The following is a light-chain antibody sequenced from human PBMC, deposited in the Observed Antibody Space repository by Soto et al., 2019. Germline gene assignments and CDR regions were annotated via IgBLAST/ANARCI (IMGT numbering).Light chain of an antibody. V-gene: IGKV3-11*01. CDR1: QSVSSY. Sequence: EIVLTQSPATVSLSPGERATLSCRVSQSVSSYLAWYQQKPGQAPRLLIYDASNRATGIPARFSGSGSGTDFTLTISSLEPEDFAVYYCQQRSNWPYTFGQGTKLEIK. CDR2: DAS. J-gene: IGKJ2*01. CDR3: QQRSNWPYT.